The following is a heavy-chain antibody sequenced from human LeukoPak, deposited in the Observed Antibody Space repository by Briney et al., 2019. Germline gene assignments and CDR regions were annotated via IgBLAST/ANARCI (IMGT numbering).Heavy chain of an antibody. CDR3: AKDRDSSWYSGCFDY. CDR1: GFTFTSYG. V-gene: IGHV3-30*18. CDR2: ISYDGTYK. D-gene: IGHD6-13*01. Sequence: GGSLTLSCAASGFTFTSYGMHWVRQAPGKGLEWVAVISYDGTYKYYAGSVKGRFTISRDDSKNTLYLQTNSLRAEDTAVYYCAKDRDSSWYSGCFDYWGQGTLVTVSS. J-gene: IGHJ4*02.